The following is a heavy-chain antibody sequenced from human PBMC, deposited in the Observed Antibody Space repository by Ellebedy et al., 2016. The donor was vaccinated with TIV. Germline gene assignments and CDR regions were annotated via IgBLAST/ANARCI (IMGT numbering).Heavy chain of an antibody. V-gene: IGHV3-13*01. D-gene: IGHD2-21*01. CDR3: ARVRFGDTAVDY. Sequence: GGSLRLSCAASGFTFSSYDMHWVRQGTGKGLEWVSAIGTAGDTYYPGSVKGRCTISRENAKNSLYLQITSLRAEDTAVYYCARVRFGDTAVDYWGQGTLVTVSS. CDR1: GFTFSSYD. J-gene: IGHJ4*03. CDR2: IGTAGDT.